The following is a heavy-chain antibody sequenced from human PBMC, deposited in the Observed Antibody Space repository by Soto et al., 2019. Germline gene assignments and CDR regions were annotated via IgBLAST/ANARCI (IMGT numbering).Heavy chain of an antibody. D-gene: IGHD6-6*01. V-gene: IGHV1-69*02. CDR2: IIPILGIA. Sequence: QVQLVQSGAEVQKPGSSVKVSCKASGGTFSSYTISWVRQAPGQGLEWMGRIIPILGIANYAQKFQGRVTITADKSTSPAYMELRSLRSEDTAVYYCARHRYSSSSVADDYWGQGTLVTVSS. J-gene: IGHJ4*02. CDR1: GGTFSSYT. CDR3: ARHRYSSSSVADDY.